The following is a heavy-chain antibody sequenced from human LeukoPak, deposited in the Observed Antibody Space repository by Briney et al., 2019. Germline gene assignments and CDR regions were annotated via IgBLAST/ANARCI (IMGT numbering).Heavy chain of an antibody. Sequence: SETLSLTCTVSGGSISSYYWSWIRQPPGKGLEWIGYINYYGGTKYNASLKSRVIISLDTSKNQVSLKVTSVTAADTAVCYCARDRGGPGRFDPWGQGTLVTVSS. CDR3: ARDRGGPGRFDP. V-gene: IGHV4-59*01. D-gene: IGHD3-10*01. J-gene: IGHJ5*02. CDR2: INYYGGT. CDR1: GGSISSYY.